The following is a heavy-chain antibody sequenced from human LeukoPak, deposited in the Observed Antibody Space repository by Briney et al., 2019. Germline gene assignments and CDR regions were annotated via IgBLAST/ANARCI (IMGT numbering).Heavy chain of an antibody. J-gene: IGHJ4*02. D-gene: IGHD6-13*01. Sequence: QPGRSLRLSCAASGFTFSSYGMHWVRQAPGKGLEWVAVIWYDGSNKYYADSVKGRFTISRDNSKNTLYLRMNSLRAEDTAVYYCARDAAGFDYWGQGTLVTVSS. V-gene: IGHV3-33*01. CDR2: IWYDGSNK. CDR1: GFTFSSYG. CDR3: ARDAAGFDY.